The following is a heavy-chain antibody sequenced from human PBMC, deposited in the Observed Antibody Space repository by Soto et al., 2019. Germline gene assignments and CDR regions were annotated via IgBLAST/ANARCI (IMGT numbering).Heavy chain of an antibody. D-gene: IGHD6-19*01. V-gene: IGHV3-23*01. CDR1: GFTFANDA. CDR2: ITGSSGSI. J-gene: IGHJ4*02. CDR3: ARGLGSGWSRFYFAY. Sequence: EVQLLESGGALVQPGGSLRLSCAASGFTFANDAMTWVRQAPGKGLECVSSITGSSGSIYYADSVRGRFTIARDNSKNTLYLQMNSLITDDTAVYYCARGLGSGWSRFYFAYWCQSTLVTVSS.